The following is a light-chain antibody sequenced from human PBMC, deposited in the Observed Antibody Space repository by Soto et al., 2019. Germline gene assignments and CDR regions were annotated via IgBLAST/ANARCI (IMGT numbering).Light chain of an antibody. V-gene: IGKV1-33*01. CDR1: QDIKNY. CDR2: EAS. Sequence: DIQMTQSPSSLSACVGDRVTITCQSSQDIKNYLNWYQQKPGKAPKLLIYEASNLETGVPSRFSGSGSGRSFTFTISSLQPEDIATYYCQQCDDFFTFGGGTRIEIK. CDR3: QQCDDFFT. J-gene: IGKJ4*01.